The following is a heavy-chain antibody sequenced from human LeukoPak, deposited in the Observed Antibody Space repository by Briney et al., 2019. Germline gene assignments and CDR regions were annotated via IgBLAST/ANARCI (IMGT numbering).Heavy chain of an antibody. V-gene: IGHV3-15*01. Sequence: GGSLRLSCAASGFTFSNAWMSWVRQAPGKGLEWVGRIKSKTDGGTTDYAAPVKGRFTISRDDSKNTLYLQMNSLKTEDTAVYYCTTGGITMIVVVLDAFDIWGQGTMVTVSS. J-gene: IGHJ3*02. CDR2: IKSKTDGGTT. CDR3: TTGGITMIVVVLDAFDI. D-gene: IGHD3-22*01. CDR1: GFTFSNAW.